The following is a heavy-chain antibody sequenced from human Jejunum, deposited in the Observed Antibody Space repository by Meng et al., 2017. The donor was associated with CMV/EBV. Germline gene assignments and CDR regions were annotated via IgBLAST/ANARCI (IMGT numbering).Heavy chain of an antibody. Sequence: TFSTHGMHWVRQAPGKGLEWVAFIRYDGSNKYYADSVKGRFTISRDNSKNTLYLQMSSLRVEDTAVYYCAKSIAVAGNYYYGMDVWGQGTTVTVSS. CDR1: TFSTHG. CDR3: AKSIAVAGNYYYGMDV. D-gene: IGHD6-19*01. CDR2: IRYDGSNK. V-gene: IGHV3-30*02. J-gene: IGHJ6*02.